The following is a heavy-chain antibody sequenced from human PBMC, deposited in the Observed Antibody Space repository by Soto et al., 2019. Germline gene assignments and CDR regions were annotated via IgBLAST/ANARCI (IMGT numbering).Heavy chain of an antibody. D-gene: IGHD3-3*01. Sequence: PSETLSLTCAVYGGSLSGYYWSWIRQPPGKGLEWIGEINHSGSTNYNPSLKSRVTISVDTSKNQFSLKLSSVTAADTAVYYCARGRGAYYDFWSGYYKGWFDPWGQGTLVTVSS. CDR3: ARGRGAYYDFWSGYYKGWFDP. J-gene: IGHJ5*02. CDR1: GGSLSGYY. CDR2: INHSGST. V-gene: IGHV4-34*01.